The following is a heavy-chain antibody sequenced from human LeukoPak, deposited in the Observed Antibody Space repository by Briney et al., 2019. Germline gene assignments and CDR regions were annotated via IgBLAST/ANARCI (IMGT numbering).Heavy chain of an antibody. J-gene: IGHJ5*02. CDR1: GGSISSSSYY. Sequence: SETLSLTCTVSGGSISSSSYYWGWIRQPPGKGLEWIGSIYYSGSTYYNPSLKSRVTISVDTSKNQFSLKLSSVTAADTAVYYCARPVGLVDFGVVHLWFDPWGQGTLVTVSS. D-gene: IGHD3-3*01. CDR2: IYYSGST. V-gene: IGHV4-39*01. CDR3: ARPVGLVDFGVVHLWFDP.